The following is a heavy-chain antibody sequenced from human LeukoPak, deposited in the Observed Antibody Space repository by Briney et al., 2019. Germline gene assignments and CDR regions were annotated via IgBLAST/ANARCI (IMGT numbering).Heavy chain of an antibody. CDR3: AKTGGEYYYDSSGYFFPGY. J-gene: IGHJ4*02. CDR2: IIGSGGST. V-gene: IGHV3-23*01. D-gene: IGHD3-22*01. CDR1: GFTFSSYA. Sequence: GGSLRLSCAASGFTFSSYAMSWVRQAPGKGLEWVSAIIGSGGSTYYADSVKGRFTISRDNSKNTLYLQMNSLRAEDTAVYYCAKTGGEYYYDSSGYFFPGYWGQGTLVTVSS.